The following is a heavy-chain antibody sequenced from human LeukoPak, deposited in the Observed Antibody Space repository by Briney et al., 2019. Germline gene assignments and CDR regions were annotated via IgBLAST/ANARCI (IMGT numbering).Heavy chain of an antibody. J-gene: IGHJ4*02. V-gene: IGHV3-30-3*01. Sequence: GGSLRLSCAASGFTFSSYAMHWVRQAPGKGLEWVAVISYDGSNKYYADSVKGRFTISRDNSKNTLYLQMNSLRAEDTAAYYCARAVIAVAGLEDYWGQGTLVTVSS. CDR2: ISYDGSNK. CDR1: GFTFSSYA. CDR3: ARAVIAVAGLEDY. D-gene: IGHD6-19*01.